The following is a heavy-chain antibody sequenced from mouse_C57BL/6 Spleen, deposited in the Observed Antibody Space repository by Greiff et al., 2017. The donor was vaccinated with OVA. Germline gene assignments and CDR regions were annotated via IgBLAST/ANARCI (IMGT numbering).Heavy chain of an antibody. V-gene: IGHV3-6*01. CDR2: ISYDGSN. CDR1: GYSITSGYY. J-gene: IGHJ3*01. CDR3: ARETLHYYGSSYEAY. Sequence: EESGPGLVKPSQSLSLTCSVTGYSITSGYYWNWIRQFPGNKLEWMGYISYDGSNNYNPSLKNRISITRDTSKNQFFLKLNSVTTEDTATYYCARETLHYYGSSYEAYWGQGTLVTVSA. D-gene: IGHD1-1*01.